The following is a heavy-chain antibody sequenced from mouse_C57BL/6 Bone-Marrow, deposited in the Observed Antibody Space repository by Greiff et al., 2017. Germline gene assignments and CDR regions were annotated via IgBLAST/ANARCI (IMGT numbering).Heavy chain of an antibody. CDR2: IYPRSGNT. CDR3: ARSGDYALFAD. CDR1: GYTFTSYG. J-gene: IGHJ3*01. Sequence: VQLQQSGAELARPGASVKLSCKASGYTFTSYGISWVKQRTGQGLGWIGEIYPRSGNTNYYEKFKGKATLTADKSSSTAYMELRSLTSEDSAVYFCARSGDYALFADWGQGTLVTVSA. V-gene: IGHV1-81*01. D-gene: IGHD2-4*01.